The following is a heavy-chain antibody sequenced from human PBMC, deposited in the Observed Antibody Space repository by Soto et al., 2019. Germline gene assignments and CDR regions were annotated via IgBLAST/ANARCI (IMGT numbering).Heavy chain of an antibody. Sequence: GGSLRLSCAASGFTFSSYSMNWVRQAPGKGLEWVSYISSSSTIYYADSVKGRFTISRDNAKNSLYLQMNSLRDEDTAVYYCARDPVLLWFGELTGYGMDVWGQGTTVTVSS. CDR3: ARDPVLLWFGELTGYGMDV. D-gene: IGHD3-10*01. J-gene: IGHJ6*02. V-gene: IGHV3-48*02. CDR2: ISSSSTI. CDR1: GFTFSSYS.